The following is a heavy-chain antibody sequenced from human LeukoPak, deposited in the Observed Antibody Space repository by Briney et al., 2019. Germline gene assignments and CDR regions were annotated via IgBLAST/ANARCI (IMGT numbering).Heavy chain of an antibody. CDR3: ARSRASYYNYYMDV. CDR2: INHSGST. V-gene: IGHV4-34*01. CDR1: GGSFSGYY. J-gene: IGHJ6*03. Sequence: SETLSLTCAVYGGSFSGYYWSWIRQPPGKGLEWIGEINHSGSTNYNPSLKSRVTISVDTSKNQFSLKLSTVTAADTAVYYCARSRASYYNYYMDVWGKGTTVTVSS.